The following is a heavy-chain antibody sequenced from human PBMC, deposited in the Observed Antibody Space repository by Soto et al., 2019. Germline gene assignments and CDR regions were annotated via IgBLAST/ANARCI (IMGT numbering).Heavy chain of an antibody. CDR2: TSYDGGDK. D-gene: IGHD5-18*01. CDR3: AKPTGSYSYGPLPFDS. J-gene: IGHJ4*02. V-gene: IGHV3-30*18. CDR1: GFTFNTYG. Sequence: GGSLRLSCAASGFTFNTYGMHWVRQAPGKRLEWVAVTSYDGGDKYYADSVKGRFTISRDNSNNTLYLQMTGLRAEDSALYYCAKPTGSYSYGPLPFDSWGQGTLVTVSS.